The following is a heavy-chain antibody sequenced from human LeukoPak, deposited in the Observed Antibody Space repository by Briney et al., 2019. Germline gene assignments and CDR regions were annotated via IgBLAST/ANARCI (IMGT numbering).Heavy chain of an antibody. J-gene: IGHJ4*02. Sequence: AGGSLRLSCGASGFTFSANALSWVRQAPGKGLEWVSAISGSGGSTYYADSVKGRFTISRDNSKNTLYLQMNSLRAEDTAVYYCAKSVGYYYDSSGYHALNFDYWGQGTLVTVSS. CDR3: AKSVGYYYDSSGYHALNFDY. CDR2: ISGSGGST. D-gene: IGHD3-22*01. V-gene: IGHV3-23*01. CDR1: GFTFSANA.